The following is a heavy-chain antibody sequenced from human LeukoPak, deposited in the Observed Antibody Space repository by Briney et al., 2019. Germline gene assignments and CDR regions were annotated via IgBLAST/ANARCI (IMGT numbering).Heavy chain of an antibody. CDR1: GGSISSSSYY. J-gene: IGHJ5*02. Sequence: SETLSLTCTVSGGSISSSSYYWGWLRQPPGKGLEWIGSIYYSGSTYYNPSLKSRFTISVDTSKNQFSLKLSSVTAADTAVYYCARRGQIMITFGGVIAPDWFDPWGQGTLVTVSS. D-gene: IGHD3-16*02. CDR3: ARRGQIMITFGGVIAPDWFDP. CDR2: IYYSGST. V-gene: IGHV4-39*01.